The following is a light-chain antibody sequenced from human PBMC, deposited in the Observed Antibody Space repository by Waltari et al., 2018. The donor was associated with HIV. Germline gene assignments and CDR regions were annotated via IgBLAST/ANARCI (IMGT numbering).Light chain of an antibody. J-gene: IGLJ1*01. V-gene: IGLV2-14*01. CDR2: EVS. CDR1: SSDIGHYTY. Sequence: QSAPTQPASVSGSPGQSITIPCTGTSSDIGHYTYASWYQQAPGKAPKLIIYEVSNRPSGVSNRFSGSKSGNTASLTISGLQAEDEADYYCSSYISTTTLFGTGTKVTVL. CDR3: SSYISTTTL.